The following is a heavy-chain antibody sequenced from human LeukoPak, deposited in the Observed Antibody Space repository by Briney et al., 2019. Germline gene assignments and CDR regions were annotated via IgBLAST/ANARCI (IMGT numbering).Heavy chain of an antibody. J-gene: IGHJ4*02. CDR1: GFSFSSYD. D-gene: IGHD6-19*01. V-gene: IGHV3-13*01. Sequence: GGSLRLSCAGSGFSFSSYDMLWVRQATGKGLEWVSAIGSGGDTYYAGSVKGRFTISRESAKNSFYLQMNSLSAGDTAVYFCARAVAGTDETYSWGQGTLVTVSS. CDR3: ARAVAGTDETYS. CDR2: IGSGGDT.